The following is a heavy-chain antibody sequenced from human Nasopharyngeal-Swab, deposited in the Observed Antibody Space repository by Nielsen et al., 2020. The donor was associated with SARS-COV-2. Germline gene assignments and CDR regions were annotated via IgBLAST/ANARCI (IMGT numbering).Heavy chain of an antibody. CDR1: GGTFNSYA. Sequence: SVKVSCKASGGTFNSYAISWVRQAPGQGLEWVGRINPILGIADYAEKFEGRVSITTDKSTTTAHMELGSLRPEDTALYYCARIHFVVGRGYFYGMDVWGQGTTVTVSS. CDR3: ARIHFVVGRGYFYGMDV. V-gene: IGHV1-69*04. CDR2: INPILGIA. J-gene: IGHJ6*02. D-gene: IGHD2-21*01.